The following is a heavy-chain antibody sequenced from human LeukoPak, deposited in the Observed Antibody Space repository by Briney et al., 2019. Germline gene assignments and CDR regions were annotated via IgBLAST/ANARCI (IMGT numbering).Heavy chain of an antibody. CDR3: ARDEVGD. V-gene: IGHV3-30-3*01. CDR1: GFTFSSYA. CDR2: ISYDGSNK. Sequence: GGSLRLSCAASGFTFSSYAMHWVRQAPGKGLEWVAVISYDGSNKYYADSVKGRFTISGDNSKNTLYLQMNSLRAEDTAVYYCARDEVGDWGQGTLVTVSS. J-gene: IGHJ4*02. D-gene: IGHD2-2*01.